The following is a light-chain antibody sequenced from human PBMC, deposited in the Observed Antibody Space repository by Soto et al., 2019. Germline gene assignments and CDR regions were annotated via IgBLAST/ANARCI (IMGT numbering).Light chain of an antibody. V-gene: IGKV1-5*01. CDR2: DAS. CDR3: QQYSDSAGA. J-gene: IGKJ1*01. Sequence: DIQVTQAPSTLSASVGDRVTITCVASQSIGTWLAWYQQKPGKAPKLLIFDASTLESGVPSRFSGSGSGTDFALTFSRLQPDDFATYYCQQYSDSAGAFGQGTRVEIK. CDR1: QSIGTW.